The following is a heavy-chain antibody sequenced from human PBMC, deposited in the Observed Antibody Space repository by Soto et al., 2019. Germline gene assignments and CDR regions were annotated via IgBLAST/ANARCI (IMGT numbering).Heavy chain of an antibody. CDR3: ARDRAVAGTYFDY. D-gene: IGHD6-19*01. J-gene: IGHJ4*02. Sequence: SETLSLTCTFSGFSISRYYLSLIRPPAGKGLEWIGRIYTSGSTNYNPSLKSRVTMSVDTSKNQFSLKLSSVTAADTAVYYCARDRAVAGTYFDYWGQGTLVTVSS. V-gene: IGHV4-4*07. CDR2: IYTSGST. CDR1: GFSISRYY.